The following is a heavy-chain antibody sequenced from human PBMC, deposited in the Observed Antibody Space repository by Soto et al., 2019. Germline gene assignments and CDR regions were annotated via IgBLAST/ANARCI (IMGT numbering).Heavy chain of an antibody. CDR1: GFTFSSYG. CDR3: ARDPYFSSPNWFDP. V-gene: IGHV3-33*01. Sequence: PGGSLRLSCAASGFTFSSYGMHWVRQAPGKGLEWVAFIWYDGNNKYYADSVKGRFTISRDNSMNTLYLQMNNLRAEDTAVYYCARDPYFSSPNWFDPRGQGTLVTVSS. CDR2: IWYDGNNK. D-gene: IGHD3-10*01. J-gene: IGHJ5*02.